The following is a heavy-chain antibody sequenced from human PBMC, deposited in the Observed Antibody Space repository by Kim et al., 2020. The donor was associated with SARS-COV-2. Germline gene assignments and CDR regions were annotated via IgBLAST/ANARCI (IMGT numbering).Heavy chain of an antibody. CDR1: GFTVSSNY. Sequence: GGSLRLSCAASGFTVSSNYMSWVRQAPGKGLEWVSVIYSGGSTYYADSVKGRFTISRDNSENTLYLQMNSLRAEDTAVYYCARELNGGMGIDYWGQGTLVTVSS. CDR3: ARELNGGMGIDY. J-gene: IGHJ4*02. D-gene: IGHD7-27*01. CDR2: IYSGGST. V-gene: IGHV3-66*01.